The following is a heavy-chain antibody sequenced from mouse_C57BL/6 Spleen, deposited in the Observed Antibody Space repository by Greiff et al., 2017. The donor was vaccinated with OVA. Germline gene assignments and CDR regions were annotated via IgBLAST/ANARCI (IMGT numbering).Heavy chain of an antibody. CDR2: ISSGSSTI. Sequence: DVMLVESGGGLVKPGGSLKLSCAASGFTFSDYGMHWVRQAPATGLAWVAYISSGSSTIYYADTVKGRFTISRDNAKNTLCLQMTRLRSEDTAMYYCARLRLDYAMDYWGQGTSVTVSS. CDR3: ARLRLDYAMDY. J-gene: IGHJ4*01. V-gene: IGHV5-17*01. CDR1: GFTFSDYG. D-gene: IGHD2-4*01.